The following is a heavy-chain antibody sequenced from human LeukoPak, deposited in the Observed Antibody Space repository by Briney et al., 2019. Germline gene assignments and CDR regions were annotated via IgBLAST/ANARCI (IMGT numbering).Heavy chain of an antibody. V-gene: IGHV3-53*01. CDR2: IYSGGST. CDR1: GFTVSSNY. J-gene: IGHJ4*02. D-gene: IGHD6-13*01. Sequence: GGSLRLSCAASGFTVSSNYMSWVRQAPGKGLEWVSVIYSGGSTYYADSVKGRFTISRDNSKNTLYLQMNSLRAEDTAVYYCALQQQLPPLYFDYWGRGTLVTVSS. CDR3: ALQQQLPPLYFDY.